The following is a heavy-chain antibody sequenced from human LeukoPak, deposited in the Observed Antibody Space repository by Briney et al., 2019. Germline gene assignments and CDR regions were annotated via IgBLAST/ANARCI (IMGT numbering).Heavy chain of an antibody. CDR1: GGSISSYY. CDR3: ARSAVGTADFDY. J-gene: IGHJ4*02. D-gene: IGHD6-13*01. Sequence: SETLSLTCTVSGGSISSYYWSWIRQPAGGGLEWIGRFYTSGSTNYNPSLKSRVTMSVDTSTNQFSLKLTSVTAADTAVYYCARSAVGTADFDYWGQGTLVTVSS. CDR2: FYTSGST. V-gene: IGHV4-4*07.